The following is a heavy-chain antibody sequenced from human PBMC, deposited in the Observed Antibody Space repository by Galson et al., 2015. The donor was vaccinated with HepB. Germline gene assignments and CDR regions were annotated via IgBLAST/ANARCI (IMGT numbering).Heavy chain of an antibody. D-gene: IGHD6-13*01. CDR1: GFTFSNSG. CDR3: AKGVPYGRSWYGSMDV. Sequence: SLRLSCAPSGFTFSNSGMHWVRQAPGKGLEWVAFIRYDGNYKYYAYSVKGRFTISRDNSKDTLDLQMSSLRVEDTAEYYCAKGVPYGRSWYGSMDVWGQGTTVTVAS. J-gene: IGHJ6*02. CDR2: IRYDGNYK. V-gene: IGHV3-30*02.